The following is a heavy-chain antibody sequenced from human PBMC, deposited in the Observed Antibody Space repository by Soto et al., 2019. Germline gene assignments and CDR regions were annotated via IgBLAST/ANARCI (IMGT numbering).Heavy chain of an antibody. D-gene: IGHD3-3*01. Sequence: ASVKVSCKASGYTFTGYYMHWVRQAPGQGLEWMGWINPNSGGTNYAQKFQGRVTMTRDTSISTAYMELSRLRSDDTAVYYCARDQIRVLEWLSPGSFDPWGQGTLVTVSS. J-gene: IGHJ5*02. CDR1: GYTFTGYY. CDR2: INPNSGGT. CDR3: ARDQIRVLEWLSPGSFDP. V-gene: IGHV1-2*02.